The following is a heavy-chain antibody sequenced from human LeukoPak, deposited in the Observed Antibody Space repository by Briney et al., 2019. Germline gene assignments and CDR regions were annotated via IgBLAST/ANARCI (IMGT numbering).Heavy chain of an antibody. Sequence: GGSLRLSCAASGFTFSSYAMSWVRQAPGKGLEWVSAISGSGGSTCYADSVKGRFTISRDNSKNTLYLQMNSLRAEDTAVYYCAMRSTVLNPLDYWGQGTLVTVSS. J-gene: IGHJ4*02. CDR3: AMRSTVLNPLDY. CDR2: ISGSGGST. D-gene: IGHD4-17*01. V-gene: IGHV3-23*01. CDR1: GFTFSSYA.